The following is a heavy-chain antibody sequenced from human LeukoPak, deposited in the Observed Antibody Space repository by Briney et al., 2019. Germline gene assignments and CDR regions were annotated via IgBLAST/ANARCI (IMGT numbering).Heavy chain of an antibody. CDR2: IFGSGGSS. V-gene: IGHV3-23*01. Sequence: GGSLRLSCAASGFTFNSYAMYWVRQAPGKGLEWVSGIFGSGGSSHYADSVKGRFTISRDNSKNTVYLQMNSLRPEDTAVYYCAKSTTGYSSGRYPGWPVDYWGQGTLVTVSS. D-gene: IGHD6-19*01. CDR3: AKSTTGYSSGRYPGWPVDY. J-gene: IGHJ4*02. CDR1: GFTFNSYA.